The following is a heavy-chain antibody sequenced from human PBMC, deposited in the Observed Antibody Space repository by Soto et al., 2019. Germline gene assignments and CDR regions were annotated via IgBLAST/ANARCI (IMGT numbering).Heavy chain of an antibody. Sequence: EVQLVESGGGLVKPGGSLRLSCAASGFTFSSYSMNWVRQAPGKGLEWVSSISSSSSYIYYADSVKGRFTISRDNAKNALYLQMNSLRAEDTAVYYCARDGGDCSSWYYYYYGMDVWGQGTTVTVSS. J-gene: IGHJ6*02. CDR2: ISSSSSYI. V-gene: IGHV3-21*01. CDR3: ARDGGDCSSWYYYYYGMDV. D-gene: IGHD6-13*01. CDR1: GFTFSSYS.